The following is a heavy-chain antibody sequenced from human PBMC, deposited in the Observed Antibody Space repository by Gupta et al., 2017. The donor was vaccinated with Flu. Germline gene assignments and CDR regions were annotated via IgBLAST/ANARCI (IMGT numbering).Heavy chain of an antibody. D-gene: IGHD3-10*01. V-gene: IGHV4-34*01. CDR1: GGSFSGYY. J-gene: IGHJ4*02. CDR3: ARGPAPPQKRVVRGVTEKPYFDY. Sequence: QVQLQQWGAGLLKPSETLSLTCAVYGGSFSGYYWSWTRQPPGKGLEWIGEINQSGSTNYNPSLKSRVTISVDTSKNQFSLKLSSVTAADTAVYYCARGPAPPQKRVVRGVTEKPYFDYWGQGTLVTVSS. CDR2: INQSGST.